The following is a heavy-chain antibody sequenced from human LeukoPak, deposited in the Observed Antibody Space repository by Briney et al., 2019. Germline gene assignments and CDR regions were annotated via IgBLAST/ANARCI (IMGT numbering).Heavy chain of an antibody. J-gene: IGHJ4*02. Sequence: GGSLRLSCAASGFIFSSYSMNWVRQAPGNGLQWGSYISSSSSTIYYADSVKGRFTISRDNAKNSLYLQVNSLRDEDTAVYYCARIGYCSSASCRHALDYWGQGTLVTVSS. CDR2: ISSSSSTI. CDR1: GFIFSSYS. D-gene: IGHD2-2*01. CDR3: ARIGYCSSASCRHALDY. V-gene: IGHV3-48*02.